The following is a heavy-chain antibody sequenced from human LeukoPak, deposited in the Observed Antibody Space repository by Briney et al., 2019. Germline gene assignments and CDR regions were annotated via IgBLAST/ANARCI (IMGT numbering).Heavy chain of an antibody. V-gene: IGHV1-18*01. CDR3: ARDGDSYYDSSGFDY. J-gene: IGHJ4*02. CDR1: GYTFTSYG. Sequence: ASMKVSCKASGYTFTSYGISWVRQAPGQGLEWMGWISAYNGNTNYAQKLQGRVTMTTDTSTSTAYMELRSLRSDDTAVYYCARDGDSYYDSSGFDYWGQGTLVTVSS. CDR2: ISAYNGNT. D-gene: IGHD3-22*01.